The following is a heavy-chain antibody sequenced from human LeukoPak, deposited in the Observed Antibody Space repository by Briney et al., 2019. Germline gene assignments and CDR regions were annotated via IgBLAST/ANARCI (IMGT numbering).Heavy chain of an antibody. CDR3: ARVDKRWLQFDH. D-gene: IGHD5-24*01. CDR1: GGSISSTSYY. J-gene: IGHJ5*02. V-gene: IGHV4-61*01. CDR2: IYYSGST. Sequence: TSETLSLTCTVSGGSISSTSYYWSWIRQPPGKGLEWIGYIYYSGSTHYNPSLKSRVTISVDTSKNQVSLKLSSVTAADTAVHYCARVDKRWLQFDHWGQGTLVTVSS.